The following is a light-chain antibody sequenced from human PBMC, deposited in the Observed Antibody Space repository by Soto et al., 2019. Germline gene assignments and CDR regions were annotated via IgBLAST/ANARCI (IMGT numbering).Light chain of an antibody. CDR3: AAWDDSLNYV. V-gene: IGLV1-47*01. CDR1: SSNIGSNY. Sequence: QSVLTQPPSASGTPGQRVTISCSGSSSNIGSNYVYWYQQLPGTAPKLLIYRNNQRPSGVPDRFSGSKSGTSASLAISGLRSEDEAEYYCAAWDDSLNYVFGTGTKVTVL. CDR2: RNN. J-gene: IGLJ1*01.